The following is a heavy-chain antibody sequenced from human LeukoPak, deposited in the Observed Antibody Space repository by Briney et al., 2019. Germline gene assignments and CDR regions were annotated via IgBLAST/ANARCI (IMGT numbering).Heavy chain of an antibody. J-gene: IGHJ6*03. Sequence: ASVKVSCKASGGTFSSYAISWVRQAPGQGLEWMGGIIPIFGTANYAQKFQGRVTITADESTSTAYMELSSLRSEDTAAYYCARALTMVREYYYYYMDVWGKGTTVTISS. CDR2: IIPIFGTA. CDR1: GGTFSSYA. D-gene: IGHD3-10*01. CDR3: ARALTMVREYYYYYMDV. V-gene: IGHV1-69*13.